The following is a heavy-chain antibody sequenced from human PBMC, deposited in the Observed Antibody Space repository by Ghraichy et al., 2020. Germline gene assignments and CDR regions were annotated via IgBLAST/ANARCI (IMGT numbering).Heavy chain of an antibody. J-gene: IGHJ5*02. CDR1: GGSISSSSYH. CDR2: IYYSGST. CDR3: ASRTRITIFGVVIMKENWFDP. D-gene: IGHD3-3*01. V-gene: IGHV4-39*01. Sequence: ETLNISCTVSGGSISSSSYHWGWIRQPPGKGLEWIGSIYYSGSTYYNPSLKSRVTISVDTSKNQFSLKLSSVTAADTAVYYCASRTRITIFGVVIMKENWFDPWGQGTLVTVSS.